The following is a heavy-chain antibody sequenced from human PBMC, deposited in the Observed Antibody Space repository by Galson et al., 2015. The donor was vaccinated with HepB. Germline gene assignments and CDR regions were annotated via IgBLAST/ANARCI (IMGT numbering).Heavy chain of an antibody. CDR3: ARSSPYNWNGFDALDI. J-gene: IGHJ3*02. V-gene: IGHV1-2*02. Sequence: SVKVSCKASGYTFTHYYIHWARQAPGQGLEWMGWVNPDDGGTDFAHNFQGHVPLTADTSITTAYMELSDRKSDDTAGYSCARSSPYNWNGFDALDIWGQGTLVTVSS. D-gene: IGHD1-1*01. CDR1: GYTFTHYY. CDR2: VNPDDGGT.